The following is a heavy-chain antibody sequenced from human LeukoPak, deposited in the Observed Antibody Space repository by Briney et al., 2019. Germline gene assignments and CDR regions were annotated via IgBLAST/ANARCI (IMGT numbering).Heavy chain of an antibody. CDR1: GFAFSRYR. CDR2: ISSSSSYM. V-gene: IGHV3-21*01. D-gene: IGHD3-16*02. CDR3: PSGYHYFDY. Sequence: GGSLRLSCAASGFAFSRYRMNWVRQAPGKGLEWVSSISSSSSYMYYSASVEGRFTISRDSAKNSLYLQMNSLRAEDTAVYYCPSGYHYFDYWGQGTLVTVSS. J-gene: IGHJ4*02.